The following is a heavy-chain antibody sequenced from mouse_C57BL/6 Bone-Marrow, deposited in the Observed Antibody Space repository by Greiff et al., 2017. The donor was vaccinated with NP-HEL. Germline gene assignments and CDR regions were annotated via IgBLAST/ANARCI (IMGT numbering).Heavy chain of an antibody. Sequence: VQGVESGAELVRPGASVKLSCKASGYTFTDYYINWVKQRPGQGLEWIARIYPGSGNTYYNEKFKGKATLTAEKSSSTAYMQLSSLTSEDSAVYFCARAEGTWFAYWGQGTLVTVSA. CDR2: IYPGSGNT. J-gene: IGHJ3*01. D-gene: IGHD3-3*01. CDR1: GYTFTDYY. V-gene: IGHV1-76*01. CDR3: ARAEGTWFAY.